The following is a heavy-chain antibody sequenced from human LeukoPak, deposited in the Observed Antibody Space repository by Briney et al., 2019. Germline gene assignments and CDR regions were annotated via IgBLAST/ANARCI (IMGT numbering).Heavy chain of an antibody. V-gene: IGHV3-30-3*01. Sequence: PGGSLRLSCAASTFTLSTYSMNWVRQAPGKGLEWVALLSYAGGNKYYADSVQGRFTISRDNSKNTLFLQMNSLRPEDTAVYYCARKNGAYWYLDLWGRGTLVTVSS. D-gene: IGHD1-26*01. J-gene: IGHJ2*01. CDR3: ARKNGAYWYLDL. CDR1: TFTLSTYS. CDR2: LSYAGGNK.